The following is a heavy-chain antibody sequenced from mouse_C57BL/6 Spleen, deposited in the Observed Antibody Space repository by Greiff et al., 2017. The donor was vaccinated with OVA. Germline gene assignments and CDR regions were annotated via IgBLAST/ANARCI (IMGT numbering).Heavy chain of an antibody. Sequence: EVQGVESGGDLVKPGGSLKLSCAASGFTFSSYGMSWVRQTPDKRLEWVATISSGGSYTYYPDSVKGRFTISRDNAKNTLYLQMSSLKSEDTAMYYCARQDSSGYVGFFAYWGQGTLVTVSA. D-gene: IGHD3-2*02. J-gene: IGHJ3*01. CDR3: ARQDSSGYVGFFAY. V-gene: IGHV5-6*01. CDR1: GFTFSSYG. CDR2: ISSGGSYT.